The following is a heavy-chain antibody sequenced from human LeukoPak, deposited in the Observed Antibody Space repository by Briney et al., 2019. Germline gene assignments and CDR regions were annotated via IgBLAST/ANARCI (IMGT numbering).Heavy chain of an antibody. Sequence: GASVKVSCKASGYTFTGYYMHWVRQAPGQGLEWMGWINPNSGDTNYAQKFQGRVTMTRDTSISTAYMELSRLRSDDTAVYYCARDTAMVSHFDYWGQGTLVTVSS. D-gene: IGHD5-18*01. V-gene: IGHV1-2*02. CDR3: ARDTAMVSHFDY. CDR2: INPNSGDT. CDR1: GYTFTGYY. J-gene: IGHJ4*02.